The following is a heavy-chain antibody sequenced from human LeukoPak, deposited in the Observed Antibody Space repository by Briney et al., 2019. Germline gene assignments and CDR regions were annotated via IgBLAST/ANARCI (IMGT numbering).Heavy chain of an antibody. CDR1: GGSISSSSYY. D-gene: IGHD4-17*01. CDR3: ARQPHGDYVLVWFDP. Sequence: PSETLSLTCTVSGGSISSSSYYWGWSRQPPGKGLEWIGSIYYSGSTYYNPSLKSRVTISVDTSKNQFSLKLSSVTAADTAVYYCARQPHGDYVLVWFDPWGQGTLVTVSS. V-gene: IGHV4-39*01. J-gene: IGHJ5*02. CDR2: IYYSGST.